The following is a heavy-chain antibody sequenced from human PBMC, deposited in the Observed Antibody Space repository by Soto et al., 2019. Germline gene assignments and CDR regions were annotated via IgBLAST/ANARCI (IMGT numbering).Heavy chain of an antibody. D-gene: IGHD6-19*01. V-gene: IGHV3-23*01. J-gene: IGHJ4*02. CDR2: ISGHGHI. CDR3: VRRIETPSRWLAFDY. CDR1: GFTLSTYG. Sequence: GGSLRLSCAASGFTLSTYGMNWVRQAPGKGLEWVSSISGHGHIFDADSVRGRFSISRDNSRSMVYLQMNSLTADDTATYYCVRRIETPSRWLAFDYWGQGIVVTVSS.